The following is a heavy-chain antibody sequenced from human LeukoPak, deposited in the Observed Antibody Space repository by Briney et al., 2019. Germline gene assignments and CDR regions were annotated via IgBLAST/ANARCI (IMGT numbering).Heavy chain of an antibody. J-gene: IGHJ4*02. CDR3: ARLTRQGDDY. V-gene: IGHV6-1*01. D-gene: IGHD1-14*01. Sequence: SQTLSLACAISGDSVSSNSAARNWNRQSPSRGLEWLGRTYYRSKWYNDYAVSVKSRITINPDTSKNQFTLQLNSVTPEDTAVYYCARLTRQGDDYWGQGTLVTVSS. CDR1: GDSVSSNSAA. CDR2: TYYRSKWYN.